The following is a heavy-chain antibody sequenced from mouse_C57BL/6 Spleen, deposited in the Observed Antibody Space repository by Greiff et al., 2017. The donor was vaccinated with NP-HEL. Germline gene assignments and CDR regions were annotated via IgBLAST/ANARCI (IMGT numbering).Heavy chain of an antibody. V-gene: IGHV1-39*01. J-gene: IGHJ4*01. CDR1: GYSFTDYN. CDR2: INPNYGTT. D-gene: IGHD1-1*01. Sequence: EVQLVESGPELVKPGASVKISCKASGYSFTDYNMNWVKQSNGKSLEWIGVINPNYGTTSYNQKFKGKATLTVDQSSSTAYMQLNSLTSEDSAVYYCARWYYGSSYEDYAMDYWGQGTSVTVSS. CDR3: ARWYYGSSYEDYAMDY.